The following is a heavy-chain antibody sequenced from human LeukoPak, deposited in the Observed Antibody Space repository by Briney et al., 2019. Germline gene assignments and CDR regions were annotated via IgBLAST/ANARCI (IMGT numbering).Heavy chain of an antibody. V-gene: IGHV3-23*01. CDR2: ISGSGGST. CDR1: GFTFSTYA. J-gene: IGHJ4*02. Sequence: GGSLRLSCAASGFTFSTYAVNWVRQAPGKGLEWVSTISGSGGSTYYADSVKGRFTISRDNSKNTLYLQMNSLRAEDTAVYYCAKDFAYYYDSSGYYYENYWGQGTLVTVSS. CDR3: AKDFAYYYDSSGYYYENY. D-gene: IGHD3-22*01.